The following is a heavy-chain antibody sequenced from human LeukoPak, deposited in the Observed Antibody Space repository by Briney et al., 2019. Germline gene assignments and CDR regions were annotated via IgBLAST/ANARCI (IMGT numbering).Heavy chain of an antibody. Sequence: ASVKVSCKASGYTFTSYDINWVRQATGQGLEWMGWMNPDSGNTGYAQKFQGRVTMTRNTSISTAYMEPSSLRSEDTAVYYCARGPYYYGSGVFDPWGQGTLVTVSS. CDR1: GYTFTSYD. CDR2: MNPDSGNT. V-gene: IGHV1-8*01. CDR3: ARGPYYYGSGVFDP. J-gene: IGHJ5*02. D-gene: IGHD3-10*01.